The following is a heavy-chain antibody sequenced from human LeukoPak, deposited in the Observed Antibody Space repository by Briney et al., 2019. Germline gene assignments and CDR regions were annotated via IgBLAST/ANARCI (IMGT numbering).Heavy chain of an antibody. Sequence: SGGSLRLSCVASGFTFSSYGMHWVRQAPGKGLEWVAVISYDGSNKYYPDSVKGRFTISRDNSKNTLYLQMNNLRAEDTAVYYCAKDYYYGSYWGQGTLVTVSS. J-gene: IGHJ4*02. CDR1: GFTFSSYG. V-gene: IGHV3-30*18. D-gene: IGHD3-10*01. CDR3: AKDYYYGSY. CDR2: ISYDGSNK.